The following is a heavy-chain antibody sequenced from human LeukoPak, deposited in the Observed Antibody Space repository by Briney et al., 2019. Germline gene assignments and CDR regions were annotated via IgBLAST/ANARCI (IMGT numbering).Heavy chain of an antibody. CDR3: ARETLVPYFDL. CDR2: ISYDGSNK. CDR1: GFTFSSYA. V-gene: IGHV3-30-3*01. Sequence: GGSLRLSCAASGFTFSSYAMHWVRQAPGKGLEWVAVISYDGSNKYYADSVKGRFTISRDNSKNTLYLQMNSLRAEDTAVYYCARETLVPYFDLWGQGTLVTVSS. J-gene: IGHJ4*02. D-gene: IGHD2-8*01.